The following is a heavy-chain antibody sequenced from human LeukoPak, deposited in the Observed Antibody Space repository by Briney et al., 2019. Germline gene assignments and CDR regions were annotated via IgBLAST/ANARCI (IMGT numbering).Heavy chain of an antibody. CDR2: ISSSSSYI. V-gene: IGHV3-21*01. Sequence: PGGSLRLSCAASGFTFSSYSMNWVRQAPGKGLEWVSSISSSSSYIYYADSVKGRFTISRDNGKNSLYLQMNSLSGEDTAVYYCARDPIYGGTVPYYFDYWGQGTLVTVSS. J-gene: IGHJ4*02. CDR3: ARDPIYGGTVPYYFDY. CDR1: GFTFSSYS. D-gene: IGHD4-23*01.